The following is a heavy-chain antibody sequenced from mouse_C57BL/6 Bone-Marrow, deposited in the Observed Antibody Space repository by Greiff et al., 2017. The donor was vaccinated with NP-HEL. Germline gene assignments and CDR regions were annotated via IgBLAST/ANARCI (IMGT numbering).Heavy chain of an antibody. CDR1: GFTFSSYT. V-gene: IGHV5-9*01. D-gene: IGHD2-2*01. Sequence: DVMLVESGGGLVKPGGSLKLSCAASGFTFSSYTMSWVRQTPEKRLEWVATISGGGGNTYYPDSVKGRFPISRDNAKNTLYLQMSSLRSEDTALYYCARRDGYEAWFAYWGQGTLVTVSA. J-gene: IGHJ3*01. CDR2: ISGGGGNT. CDR3: ARRDGYEAWFAY.